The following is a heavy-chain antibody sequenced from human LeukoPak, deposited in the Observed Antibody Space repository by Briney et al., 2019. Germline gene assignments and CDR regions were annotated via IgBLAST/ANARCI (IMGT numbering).Heavy chain of an antibody. CDR2: ISSSGSTI. CDR1: GFTFSDYY. J-gene: IGHJ4*02. V-gene: IGHV3-11*04. CDR3: AGAESVTENYFDY. Sequence: PGGSLRLSCAASGFTFSDYYMSWIRQAPGKGLEWVSYISSSGSTIYYADSVKGRFTISRDNAKNSLYLQMNSLRAEDTAVYYCAGAESVTENYFDYWGQGTLVTVSS. D-gene: IGHD4-17*01.